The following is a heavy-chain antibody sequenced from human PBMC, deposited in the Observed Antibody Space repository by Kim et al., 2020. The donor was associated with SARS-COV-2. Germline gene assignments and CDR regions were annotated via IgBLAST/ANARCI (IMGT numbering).Heavy chain of an antibody. D-gene: IGHD6-19*01. CDR1: GGSFSGYY. J-gene: IGHJ3*02. CDR2: INHSGST. CDR3: ARERPLVIAVARNDAFDI. Sequence: SQTLSLTCAVYGGSFSGYYWSWIRQPPGKGLEWIGEINHSGSTNYNPSLKSRVTISVDTSKNQFSLKLSSVTAADTAVYYCARERPLVIAVARNDAFDIWGQGTMVTVSS. V-gene: IGHV4-34*01.